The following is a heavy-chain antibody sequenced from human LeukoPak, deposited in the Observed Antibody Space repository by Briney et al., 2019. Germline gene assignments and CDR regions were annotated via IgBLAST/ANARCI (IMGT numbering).Heavy chain of an antibody. CDR3: ARDQTNSYGYGDAFDI. Sequence: ASVKVSCKASGYTFTSYGISWVRQAPGQGLEWMGWISAYNGNTNYAQKLQGRVTMTTDTSTSTAYMELRSLRSDDTAVYYCARDQTNSYGYGDAFDIWGQGTMVTVSS. J-gene: IGHJ3*02. V-gene: IGHV1-18*01. D-gene: IGHD5-18*01. CDR1: GYTFTSYG. CDR2: ISAYNGNT.